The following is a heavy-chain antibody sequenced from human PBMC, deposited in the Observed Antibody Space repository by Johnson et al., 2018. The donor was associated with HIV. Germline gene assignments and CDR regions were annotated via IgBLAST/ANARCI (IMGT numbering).Heavy chain of an antibody. V-gene: IGHV3-30*02. Sequence: QEQLVESGGGVVQPGGSLRLSCAASGFTFSSYGMHWVRQAPGKGLEWVAFIRYDVSNKYYADSVKGRFTISRDNSKNTLYLQMNSLRAEDTAVYYCAKDRGDYGGNRDAFDIWGQGTMVTVSS. CDR3: AKDRGDYGGNRDAFDI. CDR1: GFTFSSYG. D-gene: IGHD4-23*01. CDR2: IRYDVSNK. J-gene: IGHJ3*02.